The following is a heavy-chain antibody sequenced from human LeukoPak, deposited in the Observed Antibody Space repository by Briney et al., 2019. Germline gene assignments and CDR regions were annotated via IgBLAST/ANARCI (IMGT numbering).Heavy chain of an antibody. D-gene: IGHD3-16*01. CDR3: ARDSFAGDGRPVVY. CDR2: INTNTGNP. J-gene: IGHJ4*02. V-gene: IGHV7-4-1*02. CDR1: GYTFTSYY. Sequence: ASVKVSCKASGYTFTSYYMHWVRQAPGQGLEWMGWINTNTGNPTYAQGFTGRFVFSLDTSVSTAYLQISSLRAEDTAVYYCARDSFAGDGRPVVYWGQGTLVTVSS.